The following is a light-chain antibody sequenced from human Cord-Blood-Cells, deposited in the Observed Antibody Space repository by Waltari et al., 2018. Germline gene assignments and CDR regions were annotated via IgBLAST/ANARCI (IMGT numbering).Light chain of an antibody. V-gene: IGLV2-14*01. J-gene: IGLJ3*02. CDR3: SSYTSSSTWV. CDR2: DVN. Sequence: QSALTQPASVSGSPGQSITISCTGTSSDVGGYNYVPWYQKHPGKAPKLMIYDVNNRPSGVSNRFSGSKSGNTASLTISGLQAEDEADYYCSSYTSSSTWVFGGGTKLTVL. CDR1: SSDVGGYNY.